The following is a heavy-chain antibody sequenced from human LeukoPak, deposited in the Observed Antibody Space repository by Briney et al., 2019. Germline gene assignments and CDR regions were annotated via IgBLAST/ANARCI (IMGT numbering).Heavy chain of an antibody. Sequence: SVKVSCKASGGTFSSYAISWVRQAPGQGLEWMGGIIPIFGAANYAQKFQGRVTITADESTSTAYMELSSLRSEDTAVYYCASRGEISPIPDYYYYMDVRGKGTTVTVSS. CDR2: IIPIFGAA. J-gene: IGHJ6*03. CDR3: ASRGEISPIPDYYYYMDV. V-gene: IGHV1-69*01. CDR1: GGTFSSYA. D-gene: IGHD1-14*01.